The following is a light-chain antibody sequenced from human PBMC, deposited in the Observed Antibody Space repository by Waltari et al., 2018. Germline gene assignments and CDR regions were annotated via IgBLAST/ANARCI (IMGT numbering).Light chain of an antibody. Sequence: DIQMTQSPSSLSASIGDRVTLICRASRDILNALAWYQQKPGQAPKLLLYASSTLRGGVPSRFSGSGSGTNYTLSIDSLQPEYFATYYFQQDFSAPLTFGGGSKVEI. CDR3: QQDFSAPLT. J-gene: IGKJ4*01. V-gene: IGKV1-NL1*01. CDR1: RDILNA. CDR2: ASS.